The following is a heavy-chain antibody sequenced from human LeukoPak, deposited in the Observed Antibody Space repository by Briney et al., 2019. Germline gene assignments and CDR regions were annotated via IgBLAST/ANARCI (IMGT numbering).Heavy chain of an antibody. V-gene: IGHV1-2*02. CDR2: INPNSGGT. CDR1: GYTFTGYY. Sequence: ASVKVSCKASGYTFTGYYMHWVRQAPGQGLEWMGWINPNSGGTNYAQKLQGRVTMTTDTSTSTAYMELRSLRSDDTAVYYCARDRRYYYDSSGYYFDYWGQGTLVTVSS. D-gene: IGHD3-22*01. CDR3: ARDRRYYYDSSGYYFDY. J-gene: IGHJ4*02.